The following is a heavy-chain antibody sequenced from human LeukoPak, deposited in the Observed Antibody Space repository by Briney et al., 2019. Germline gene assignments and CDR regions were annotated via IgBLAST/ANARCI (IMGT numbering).Heavy chain of an antibody. D-gene: IGHD3-22*01. J-gene: IGHJ4*02. CDR2: INTKNGDT. CDR3: ASRGDTSGYYYFDY. Sequence: ASVKVSCKASGYTFTSYYLHWVRQAPGQGLEWMGWINTKNGDTNYAQKLQGRVTMTTDTSTNTAYMELRSLRSDDTAVYYCASRGDTSGYYYFDYWGQGTLVTVSS. CDR1: GYTFTSYY. V-gene: IGHV1-18*04.